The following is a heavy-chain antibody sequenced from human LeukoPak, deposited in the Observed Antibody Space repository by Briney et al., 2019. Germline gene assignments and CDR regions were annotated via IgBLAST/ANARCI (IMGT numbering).Heavy chain of an antibody. CDR3: ARAYDMIDY. V-gene: IGHV1-46*01. Sequence: ASVKVSCKASGYTFTSYYMHWVRQAPGQGLEWMGIINPSGGSTSYAQKFQGRIAMTRDTSTGTVYMVLSSLRSEDTAVYYCARAYDMIDYWGQGTLVTVSS. CDR1: GYTFTSYY. CDR2: INPSGGST. D-gene: IGHD3-9*01. J-gene: IGHJ4*02.